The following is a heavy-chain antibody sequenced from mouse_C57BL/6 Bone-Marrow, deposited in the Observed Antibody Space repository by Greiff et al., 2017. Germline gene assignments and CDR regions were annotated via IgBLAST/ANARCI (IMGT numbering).Heavy chain of an antibody. Sequence: VQLQQSGTVLARPGASVKMSCKTSGYTFTSYWMHWVKQRPGQGLEWIGAIYPGNSDTSYNQKFKGKAKLTAVTSASTAYMELSSLTNEDSAVYYGTRGAMIKAWFAYWGQGTLVTVSA. V-gene: IGHV1-5*01. CDR1: GYTFTSYW. J-gene: IGHJ3*01. CDR2: IYPGNSDT. CDR3: TRGAMIKAWFAY. D-gene: IGHD2-4*01.